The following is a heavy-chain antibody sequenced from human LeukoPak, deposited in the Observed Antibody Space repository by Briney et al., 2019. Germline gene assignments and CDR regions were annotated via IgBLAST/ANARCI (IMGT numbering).Heavy chain of an antibody. Sequence: SGTLSLTCAVSGGSISSSNWWSWVRQPPGKGLEWIGEIYHSGSTNCNPSLKSRVTMSVDKSKNQFSLKLSSVTAADTAVYYCGREGGAAALDYWGQGTLVTVAS. J-gene: IGHJ4*02. CDR2: IYHSGST. D-gene: IGHD6-13*01. CDR1: GGSISSSNW. CDR3: GREGGAAALDY. V-gene: IGHV4-4*02.